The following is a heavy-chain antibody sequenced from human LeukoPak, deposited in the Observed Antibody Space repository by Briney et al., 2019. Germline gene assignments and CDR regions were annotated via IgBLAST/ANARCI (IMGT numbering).Heavy chain of an antibody. V-gene: IGHV3-48*04. CDR2: ISSSSITI. J-gene: IGHJ4*02. CDR1: GFTFSDYN. D-gene: IGHD6-13*01. Sequence: GGSLRLSCAASGFTFSDYNMNWVRQAPGKGLEWVSYISSSSITIYYADSVKGRFTVSRDNAKNSLFLQMNSLRAEDTAVYYCARSRAGRISAGLPGWGQGTLVTVSS. CDR3: ARSRAGRISAGLPG.